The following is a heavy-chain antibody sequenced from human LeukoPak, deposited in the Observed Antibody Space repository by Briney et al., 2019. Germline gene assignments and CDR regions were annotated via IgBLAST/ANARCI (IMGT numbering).Heavy chain of an antibody. J-gene: IGHJ4*02. CDR1: GGSFSGYY. V-gene: IGHV4-34*01. Sequence: ASETLSLTCAVYGGSFSGYYWSWIRQPPGKGLEWIGEINHSGSTNYNPSFKSRVTISVDTSKNQFSLKLSSVTAADTAVYYCARGYDILTGYYSSFDYWGQGTLVTVSS. D-gene: IGHD3-9*01. CDR3: ARGYDILTGYYSSFDY. CDR2: INHSGST.